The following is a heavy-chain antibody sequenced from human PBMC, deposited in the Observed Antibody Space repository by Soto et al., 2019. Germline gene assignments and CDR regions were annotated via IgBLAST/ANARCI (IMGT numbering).Heavy chain of an antibody. J-gene: IGHJ5*02. V-gene: IGHV4-31*03. CDR3: ARALLRPNWFDP. CDR1: GGSISSGGYY. Sequence: PSETLSLTCTVSGGSISSGGYYWSWIRQHPGKGLEWIGYICYSGSTYYNPSLKSRVTISVDTSKNQFSLKLSSVTAADTAVYYCARALLRPNWFDPWGQGTLVTVSS. CDR2: ICYSGST. D-gene: IGHD1-26*01.